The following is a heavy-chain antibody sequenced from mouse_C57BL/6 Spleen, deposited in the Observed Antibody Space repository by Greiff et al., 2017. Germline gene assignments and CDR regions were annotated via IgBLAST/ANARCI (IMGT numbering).Heavy chain of an antibody. Sequence: LQESGAELVRPGASVTLSCKASGYTFTDYEMHWVKQTPVHGLEWIGAIDPETGGTAYNQKFKGKAILTADKSSSTAYMELRSLTSEDSAVYYCTRDYDYDEEFAYWGQGTLVTVSA. V-gene: IGHV1-15*01. D-gene: IGHD2-4*01. CDR2: IDPETGGT. CDR1: GYTFTDYE. J-gene: IGHJ3*01. CDR3: TRDYDYDEEFAY.